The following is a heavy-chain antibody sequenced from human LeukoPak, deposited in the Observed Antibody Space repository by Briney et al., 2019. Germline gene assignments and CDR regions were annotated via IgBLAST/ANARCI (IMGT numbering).Heavy chain of an antibody. D-gene: IGHD1-26*01. V-gene: IGHV4-34*01. CDR2: INHSGST. CDR1: GGSFSGYY. J-gene: IGHJ4*02. Sequence: PSETLSLTCAVYGGSFSGYYWSWIRQPPGKGPEWIGEINHSGSTNYNPSLKSRVTISVDTSKNQFSLKLSSVTAADTAVYYCARGGKWELPRYWGQGTLVTVSS. CDR3: ARGGKWELPRY.